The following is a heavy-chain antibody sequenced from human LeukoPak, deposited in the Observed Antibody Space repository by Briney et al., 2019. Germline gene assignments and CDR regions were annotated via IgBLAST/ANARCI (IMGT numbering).Heavy chain of an antibody. V-gene: IGHV3-53*01. CDR2: LYTSGNT. Sequence: GGSLRLSCAASGFTVSSNYMNWVRQAPGKGLEWVSVLYTSGNTFYADSVKGRFTISRDNSKNTVYLQMNSLRAEDTAVYYCARRWELGYDYWGQGTLVTVSS. CDR1: GFTVSSNY. CDR3: ARRWELGYDY. D-gene: IGHD1-26*01. J-gene: IGHJ4*02.